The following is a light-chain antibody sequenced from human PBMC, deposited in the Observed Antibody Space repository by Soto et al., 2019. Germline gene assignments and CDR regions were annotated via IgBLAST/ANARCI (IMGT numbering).Light chain of an antibody. CDR3: QQYGSSRGT. CDR2: GAS. V-gene: IGKV3-20*01. CDR1: QCVSSSY. J-gene: IGKJ1*01. Sequence: ESVLTPSPGTLSLSPGERATLSCRASQCVSSSYLAWYQQKPGQAPRLLIYGASSRATGIPDRLSGSGSGTDFTLTISRLEPEDFAVYYCQQYGSSRGTFGQGTKVDIK.